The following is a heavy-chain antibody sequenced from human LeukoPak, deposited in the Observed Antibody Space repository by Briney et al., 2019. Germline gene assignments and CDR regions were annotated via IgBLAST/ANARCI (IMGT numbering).Heavy chain of an antibody. V-gene: IGHV1-69*13. Sequence: ASVKVSCKASGGTFSSYAISWVRQAPGQGLEWMGGIIPIFGTANYAQKFQGRVTITADESTSTAYMELSSLRSEDTAVYYCAGAVAGTLNYFDYWGQGTLVTVSS. CDR1: GGTFSSYA. CDR3: AGAVAGTLNYFDY. J-gene: IGHJ4*02. D-gene: IGHD6-19*01. CDR2: IIPIFGTA.